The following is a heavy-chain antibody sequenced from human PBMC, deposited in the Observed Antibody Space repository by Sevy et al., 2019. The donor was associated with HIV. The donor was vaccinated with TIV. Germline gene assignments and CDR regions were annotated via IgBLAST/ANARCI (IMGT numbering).Heavy chain of an antibody. CDR1: GYTFTGYY. V-gene: IGHV1-2*02. CDR2: INPNSGGT. D-gene: IGHD5-12*01. CDR3: ASPSVEMATIAY. Sequence: ASVKVSCKASGYTFTGYYMHWVRQAPGQGLEWMGWINPNSGGTNYAQKFQGRVTMTRDTSIGTAYMELSRLRSDDTAVYYCASPSVEMATIAYWGQGTLVTVSS. J-gene: IGHJ4*02.